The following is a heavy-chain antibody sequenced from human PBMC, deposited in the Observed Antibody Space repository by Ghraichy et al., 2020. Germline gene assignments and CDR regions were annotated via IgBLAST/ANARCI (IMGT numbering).Heavy chain of an antibody. CDR2: FDPEDGET. V-gene: IGHV1-24*01. D-gene: IGHD3-10*01. CDR3: ATGYGSGSYFAVFVGDY. J-gene: IGHJ4*02. Sequence: ASVKVSCKVSGYTLTEFSMHWVRQAPGKGLAWMGGFDPEDGETIYAQKFQGRVTMTEDTSTDTAYMELSSLRSEDTAVYYCATGYGSGSYFAVFVGDYWGQGTLVTVSS. CDR1: GYTLTEFS.